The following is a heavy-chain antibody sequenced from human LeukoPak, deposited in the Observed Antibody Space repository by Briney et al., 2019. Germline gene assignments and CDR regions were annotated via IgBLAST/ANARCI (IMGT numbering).Heavy chain of an antibody. CDR2: INPNSGGT. CDR3: ARSAGIVKRDY. J-gene: IGHJ4*02. D-gene: IGHD1-26*01. V-gene: IGHV1-2*02. CDR1: GYTLTGYY. Sequence: EASVKVSCKASGYTLTGYYMHWVRQAPGQGLEWMGWINPNSGGTNSAQRFQGRVTMTRDTSISTAYMELSSLRSDDTAVYYCARSAGIVKRDYWGQGTLVTVSS.